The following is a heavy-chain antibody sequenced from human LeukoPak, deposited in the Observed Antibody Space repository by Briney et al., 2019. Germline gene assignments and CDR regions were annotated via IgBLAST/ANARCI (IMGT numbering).Heavy chain of an antibody. D-gene: IGHD2-2*01. CDR3: AKSALDPYCSSTSCYVDY. CDR2: ITDSGGST. J-gene: IGHJ4*02. V-gene: IGHV3-23*01. Sequence: PGGSLRLSCAASGFTFSSYAMSWVRQAPGKGLEWVSAITDSGGSTYHADSVKGRFTISRDNSKNTLYLQMNSLRAEDAAVYYCAKSALDPYCSSTSCYVDYWGQGTLVTVS. CDR1: GFTFSSYA.